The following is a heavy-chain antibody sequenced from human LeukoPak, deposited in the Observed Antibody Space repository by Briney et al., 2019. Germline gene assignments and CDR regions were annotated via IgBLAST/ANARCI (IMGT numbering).Heavy chain of an antibody. CDR1: GFTFSNYW. CDR2: INDDGRAT. J-gene: IGHJ4*02. V-gene: IGHV3-74*01. CDR3: AREILAPGKTHDY. Sequence: PGGSLRLSCAASGFTFSNYWMHWVRQVPGKGLVWVSRINDDGRATFYADSVKGRFTISRDNAKNTLFLQINSLRAEDTDVYYCAREILAPGKTHDYWGQGTLVTVSS.